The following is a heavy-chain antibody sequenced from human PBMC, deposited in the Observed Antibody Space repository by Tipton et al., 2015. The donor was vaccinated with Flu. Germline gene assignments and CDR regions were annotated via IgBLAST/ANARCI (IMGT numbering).Heavy chain of an antibody. Sequence: SLRLSCAASGFTFSRYAMSWVRQAPGKGLEWVASLSGGGGTTFFADSVKGRFTISTDFSKNTLYLQMNSLRADDTAVYYCAKVIPELVAGLDQWGQGTLATVSA. CDR2: LSGGGGTT. V-gene: IGHV3-23*01. CDR1: GFTFSRYA. D-gene: IGHD6-19*01. J-gene: IGHJ4*02. CDR3: AKVIPELVAGLDQ.